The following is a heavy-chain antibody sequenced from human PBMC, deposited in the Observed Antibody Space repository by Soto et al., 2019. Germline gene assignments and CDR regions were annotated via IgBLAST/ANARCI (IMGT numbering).Heavy chain of an antibody. CDR3: ARGGDYFLGSYRAIKWYFDY. Sequence: ASVKVSCKASGYTFTSYAMHWVRQAPGQRLEWMGWINAGNGNTKYSQKFQGRVTITRDTSASTAYMELSSLRSEDTAVYYCARGGDYFLGSYRAIKWYFDYWGQGTLVIVSS. V-gene: IGHV1-3*01. CDR2: INAGNGNT. D-gene: IGHD3-16*02. J-gene: IGHJ4*02. CDR1: GYTFTSYA.